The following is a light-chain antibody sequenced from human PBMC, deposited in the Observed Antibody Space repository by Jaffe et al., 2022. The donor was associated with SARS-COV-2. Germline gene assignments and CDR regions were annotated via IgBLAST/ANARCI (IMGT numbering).Light chain of an antibody. CDR2: DVT. CDR3: CAYAGSYTYF. CDR1: SSDVGGYNY. V-gene: IGLV2-11*01. Sequence: QSALTQPHSVSGSPGQSVSISCTGTSSDVGGYNYVSWYRQHPGKAPKLMIYDVTKRPSGVPDRFSGSKSGNTASLIISGLQAEDEADYYCCAYAGSYTYFFGTGTKVTVL. J-gene: IGLJ1*01.